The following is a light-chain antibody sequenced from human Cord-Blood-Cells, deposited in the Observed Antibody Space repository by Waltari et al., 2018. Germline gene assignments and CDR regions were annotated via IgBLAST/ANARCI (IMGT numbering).Light chain of an antibody. CDR3: QQRSNWPPIT. V-gene: IGKV3-11*01. Sequence: EIVLTQSPATLSLSPGERATLPCRASQSVSSYLAWYQQKPGQAPRLLIYDASNRATGIPARLSGSGSGTDFTLTISSLEPEDFAVYYCQQRSNWPPITFGQGTRLEIK. CDR2: DAS. CDR1: QSVSSY. J-gene: IGKJ5*01.